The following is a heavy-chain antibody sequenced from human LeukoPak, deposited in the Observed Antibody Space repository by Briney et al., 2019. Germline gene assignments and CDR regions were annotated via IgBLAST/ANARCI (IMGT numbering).Heavy chain of an antibody. Sequence: GGSLRLSCAASGFTFSSYAMSWVRQAPGKGLEGASAISGSGGSTYYADSVKGRFTISRDNSKNTLYLQMNSLRAEDTAVYYCAKGYYYDSSGYSGFDYWGQGTLVTVSS. CDR3: AKGYYYDSSGYSGFDY. D-gene: IGHD3-22*01. V-gene: IGHV3-23*01. CDR1: GFTFSSYA. J-gene: IGHJ4*02. CDR2: ISGSGGST.